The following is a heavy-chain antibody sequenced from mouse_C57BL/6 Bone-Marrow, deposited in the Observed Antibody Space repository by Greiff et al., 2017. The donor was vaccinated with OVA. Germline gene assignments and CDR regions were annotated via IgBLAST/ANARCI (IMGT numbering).Heavy chain of an antibody. D-gene: IGHD1-1*01. Sequence: EVQGVESVAELVRPGASVKLSCTASGFNIKNTYMHWVKQRPEQGLEWIGRIDPANGNTKYAPKFQGKATITADTSSNTAYLQLSSLTSEDTAIYYCATYYYGSSYVDFAYWGQGTLVTVSA. CDR3: ATYYYGSSYVDFAY. CDR2: IDPANGNT. J-gene: IGHJ3*01. V-gene: IGHV14-3*01. CDR1: GFNIKNTY.